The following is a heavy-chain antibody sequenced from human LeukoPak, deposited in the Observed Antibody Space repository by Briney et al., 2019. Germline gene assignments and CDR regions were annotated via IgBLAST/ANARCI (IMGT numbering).Heavy chain of an antibody. CDR1: GFTFSSYG. CDR3: ATRGGGYCSSTSCYRSASDYYCYYGMDV. J-gene: IGHJ6*02. CDR2: ISYDGSNK. V-gene: IGHV3-30*03. D-gene: IGHD2-2*03. Sequence: GGSLRLSCAASGFTFSSYGMHWVRQAPGKGLEWVAVISYDGSNKYYADSVKGRFTISRDNPKNTLYLQMNSLRAEDTAVYYCATRGGGYCSSTSCYRSASDYYCYYGMDVWGQGTTVTVSS.